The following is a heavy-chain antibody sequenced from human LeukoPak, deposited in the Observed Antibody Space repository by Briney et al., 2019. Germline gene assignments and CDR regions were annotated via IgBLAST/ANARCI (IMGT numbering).Heavy chain of an antibody. CDR3: AREGTYCSRTSCYDSFLDY. CDR2: IYTSGST. Sequence: SETLSLTCSVSGDSIRSYYWSWIRQPAGTGLEWIGRIYTSGSTNYNPSLKTRVTMSVDTSKNQFSLRLSSVTAADTAVYYCAREGTYCSRTSCYDSFLDYWGQGTLVTVSS. D-gene: IGHD2-2*01. CDR1: GDSIRSYY. J-gene: IGHJ4*02. V-gene: IGHV4-4*07.